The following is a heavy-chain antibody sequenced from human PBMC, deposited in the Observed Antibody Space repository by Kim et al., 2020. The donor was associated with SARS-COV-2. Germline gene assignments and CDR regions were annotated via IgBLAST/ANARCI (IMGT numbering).Heavy chain of an antibody. D-gene: IGHD2-21*02. Sequence: SETLSLTCTVSGDSLDGNYWGWIRQPPGKGLEWIGYIYYTGATNYNRSLTSRVSISIDTSKNHFSQKLRFVTAADTAVYYCARVRGGRLLFDDWGQGTLVTVSS. CDR2: IYYTGAT. J-gene: IGHJ4*02. CDR1: GDSLDGNY. CDR3: ARVRGGRLLFDD. V-gene: IGHV4-59*01.